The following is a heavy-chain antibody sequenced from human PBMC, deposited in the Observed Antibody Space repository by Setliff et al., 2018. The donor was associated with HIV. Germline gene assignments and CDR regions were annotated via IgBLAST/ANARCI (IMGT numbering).Heavy chain of an antibody. Sequence: PSETLSLTCTVSGGSISSSSYYWGWIRQPPGKGLEWIGSIYYSGSIFYKPSLKSRVTVSVDTSKNQFSLKVNSVTAADTAIYFCATNFGSGTYFDAQYFDSWGPGTLVTVS. J-gene: IGHJ4*02. CDR3: ATNFGSGTYFDAQYFDS. D-gene: IGHD3-10*01. CDR1: GGSISSSSYY. V-gene: IGHV4-39*01. CDR2: IYYSGSI.